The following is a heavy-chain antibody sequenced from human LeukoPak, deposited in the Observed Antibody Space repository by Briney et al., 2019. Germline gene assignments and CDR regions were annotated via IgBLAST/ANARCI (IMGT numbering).Heavy chain of an antibody. CDR2: ISSSSNYI. J-gene: IGHJ5*01. CDR3: ARRRLPLPDFCFDS. CDR1: GFTFSAYS. Sequence: GGSLRLSCAASGFTFSAYSMNWVRQAPGKGLEWVSSISSSSNYIYYADSVKGRFTISRDDANNSLHLQMTNLGVEDTAVYYCARRRLPLPDFCFDSWGRGTLVTVSS. D-gene: IGHD2-15*01. V-gene: IGHV3-21*01.